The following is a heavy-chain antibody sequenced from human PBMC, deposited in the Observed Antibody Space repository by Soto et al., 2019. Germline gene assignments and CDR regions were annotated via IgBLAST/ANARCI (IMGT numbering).Heavy chain of an antibody. D-gene: IGHD3-3*01. Sequence: SETLSLTCTVSGGSISNYYFNWIRQPAGKGLEWIGRIDTSGSTNYNPSLKSRVTMSVDTSKNQFSLKLSSVTAADTAVYYCARGGYDFWSGPFDYWGQGTLVTVSS. J-gene: IGHJ4*02. V-gene: IGHV4-4*07. CDR3: ARGGYDFWSGPFDY. CDR1: GGSISNYY. CDR2: IDTSGST.